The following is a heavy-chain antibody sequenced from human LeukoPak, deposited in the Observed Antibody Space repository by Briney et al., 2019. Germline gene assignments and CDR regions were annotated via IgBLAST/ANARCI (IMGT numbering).Heavy chain of an antibody. D-gene: IGHD3-10*01. CDR2: VYYSRTT. Sequence: SETLSLTCTVSGGSVSSGSYYWSWIRQPPGKGLEWTGYVYYSRTTNDNPSLKSRVPISVDTSKNQFSLKLSSVTAADTAVYFCAREDGSGSYPNWFDPWGQGTLVTVSS. J-gene: IGHJ5*02. V-gene: IGHV4-61*01. CDR1: GGSVSSGSYY. CDR3: AREDGSGSYPNWFDP.